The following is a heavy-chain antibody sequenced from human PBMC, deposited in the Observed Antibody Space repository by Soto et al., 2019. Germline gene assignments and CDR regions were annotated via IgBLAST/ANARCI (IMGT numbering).Heavy chain of an antibody. J-gene: IGHJ2*01. V-gene: IGHV3-30*04. D-gene: IGHD2-2*01. CDR3: ARDEGYGSNSGWYFDL. CDR2: ISYHGKKT. Sequence: PVGSLRLSCAASGSTFSRDAMHWVRQAPGKGLEWVAVISYHGKKTYYADSVQGRFTISRDNSKNTLYLQMNSLGLEDTAVYYCARDEGYGSNSGWYFDLWGRGTLVTVSS. CDR1: GSTFSRDA.